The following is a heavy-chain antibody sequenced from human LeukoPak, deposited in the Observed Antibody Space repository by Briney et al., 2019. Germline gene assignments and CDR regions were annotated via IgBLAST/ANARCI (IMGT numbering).Heavy chain of an antibody. V-gene: IGHV1-2*02. CDR2: INPNSGDT. CDR3: ATGLWFGKYLDV. D-gene: IGHD3-10*01. J-gene: IGHJ6*04. Sequence: ASVKVSCKTSGYTFSDYYIHWIRQAPGQGLEWVGWINPNSGDTDYAQKFQGRVTVTRDTSISTAYMELGRLRSDDTAVYYCATGLWFGKYLDVWGKGTTVTISS. CDR1: GYTFSDYY.